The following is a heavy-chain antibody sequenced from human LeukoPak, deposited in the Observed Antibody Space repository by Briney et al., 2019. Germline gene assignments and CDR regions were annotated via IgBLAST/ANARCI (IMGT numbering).Heavy chain of an antibody. D-gene: IGHD5-18*01. J-gene: IGHJ4*02. Sequence: SETLSLTCTVSGGSISNYYWTWIRQPPGKGLEWIAYVYYSGSTNYNPSLKSRLSISVDTSKNQFSLKLTSVTAADTAVYYCAGGMVWLAFDSWGQGTLVTVSS. CDR2: VYYSGST. CDR1: GGSISNYY. CDR3: AGGMVWLAFDS. V-gene: IGHV4-59*01.